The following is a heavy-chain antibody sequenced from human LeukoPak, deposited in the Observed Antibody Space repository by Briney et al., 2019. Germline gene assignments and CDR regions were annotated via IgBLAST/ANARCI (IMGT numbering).Heavy chain of an antibody. V-gene: IGHV1-2*02. D-gene: IGHD6-13*01. CDR3: ARDSYSSSWYWEY. CDR2: INPNSGDT. J-gene: IGHJ4*02. Sequence: GASVKVSCKTSGYTFTSYYIHWVRQAPGQGLEWMGWINPNSGDTNYAQKFQGRVTMTRDTSITTAYVELSRLRSDDTAVYFCARDSYSSSWYWEYWGQGTLVTVSS. CDR1: GYTFTSYY.